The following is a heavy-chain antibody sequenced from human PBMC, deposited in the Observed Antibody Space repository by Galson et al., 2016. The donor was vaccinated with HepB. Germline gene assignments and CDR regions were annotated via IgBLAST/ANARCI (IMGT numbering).Heavy chain of an antibody. CDR2: INGGGGIT. CDR1: GFRFSSYV. V-gene: IGHV3-23*01. CDR3: AKEGTISGMIPYGVDV. D-gene: IGHD3-3*02. Sequence: SLRLSCAASGFRFSSYVMSWVRQAPGKGLDWVSSINGGGGITYYADSVKGRFTISRDNSKNTVYLQMNSLRAEDTAVYYCAKEGTISGMIPYGVDVWGKGTTVTVSS. J-gene: IGHJ6*04.